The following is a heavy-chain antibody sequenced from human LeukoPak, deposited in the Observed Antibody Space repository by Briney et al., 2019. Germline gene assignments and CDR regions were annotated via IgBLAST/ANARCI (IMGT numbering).Heavy chain of an antibody. D-gene: IGHD3-22*01. CDR3: AKGRGSGYYTPFDY. CDR1: GFTFSRYA. Sequence: PGGSLRLSCAASGFTFSRYAMSWVRQAPGRGLEWVSVISDSGGSTYYADSVKGRFTISRDNSKNTLHLQMNSLRAEDTAVYYCAKGRGSGYYTPFDYWGQGTLVTVSS. V-gene: IGHV3-23*01. CDR2: ISDSGGST. J-gene: IGHJ4*02.